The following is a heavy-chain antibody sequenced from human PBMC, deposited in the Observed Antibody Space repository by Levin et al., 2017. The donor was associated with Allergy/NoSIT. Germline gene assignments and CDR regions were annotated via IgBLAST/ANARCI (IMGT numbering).Heavy chain of an antibody. CDR2: IYYSGST. V-gene: IGHV4-59*01. J-gene: IGHJ3*02. D-gene: IGHD2-21*02. Sequence: SETLSLTCTVSGGSISSYYWSWIRQPPGKGLEWIGYIYYSGSTNYNPSLKSRVTISVDTSKNQFSLKLSSVTAADTAVYYCARGGVWIGGDNAFDIWGQGTMVTVSS. CDR1: GGSISSYY. CDR3: ARGGVWIGGDNAFDI.